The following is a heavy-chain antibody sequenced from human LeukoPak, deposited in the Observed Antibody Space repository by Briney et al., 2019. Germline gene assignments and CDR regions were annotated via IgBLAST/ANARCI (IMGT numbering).Heavy chain of an antibody. J-gene: IGHJ4*02. V-gene: IGHV3-9*01. CDR2: ISWNSDNI. CDR1: GFTFDDYA. CDR3: ARDTSRYCSSTSCSLDY. D-gene: IGHD2-2*01. Sequence: GGSLRLSCAVSGFTFDDYAMHWVRQVPGKGLEWVSCISWNSDNIGYADSVKGRFTISRDNAKNSLYLQMNSLRAEDTAVYYCARDTSRYCSSTSCSLDYWGQGTLVTVSS.